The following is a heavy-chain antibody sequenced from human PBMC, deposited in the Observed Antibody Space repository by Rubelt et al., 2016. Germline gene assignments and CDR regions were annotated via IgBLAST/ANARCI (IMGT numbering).Heavy chain of an antibody. J-gene: IGHJ5*02. CDR2: INHSGST. CDR3: ARGRYGSGSST. CDR1: GGSFSGYY. Sequence: QVQLQQWGAGLLKPSETLSLTCAVYGGSFSGYYWSWIRQPPGKGLEWIGEINHSGSTNYNPSLKSRVTISVDTSKNQFSLKLCSVTAADTAVYYCARGRYGSGSSTWGQGTLVTVSS. D-gene: IGHD3-10*01. V-gene: IGHV4-34*01.